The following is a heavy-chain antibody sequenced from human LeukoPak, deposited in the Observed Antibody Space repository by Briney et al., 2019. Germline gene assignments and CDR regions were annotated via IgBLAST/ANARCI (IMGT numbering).Heavy chain of an antibody. D-gene: IGHD3-10*01. Sequence: GGSLRLSCAASGFTVSSNYMSWVRQAPGKGLEWVSVIYSGGSTNYADSVKGRSTISRDNSKNTLYLQMNSLRAEDTAVYYCAKDSTMGGSYYGMDVWGRGTTVTVSS. J-gene: IGHJ6*02. V-gene: IGHV3-53*01. CDR2: IYSGGST. CDR3: AKDSTMGGSYYGMDV. CDR1: GFTVSSNY.